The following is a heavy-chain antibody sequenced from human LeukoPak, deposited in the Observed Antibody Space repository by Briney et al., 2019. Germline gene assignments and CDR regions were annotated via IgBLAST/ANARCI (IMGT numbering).Heavy chain of an antibody. Sequence: PGGSLRLSCAASGFTFSSYSMNWVRQAPGKGLEWVSYISSSSSTIYYADSVKGRFTISRDNAKNSLYLQMNSLRAEDTAVYYCAGWVVYGTSYNWFDPWGQGTLVTVSS. J-gene: IGHJ5*02. CDR1: GFTFSSYS. D-gene: IGHD2-2*01. CDR2: ISSSSSTI. V-gene: IGHV3-48*01. CDR3: AGWVVYGTSYNWFDP.